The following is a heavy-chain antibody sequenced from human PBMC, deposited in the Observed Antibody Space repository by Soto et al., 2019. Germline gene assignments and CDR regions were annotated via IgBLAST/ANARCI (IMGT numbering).Heavy chain of an antibody. CDR3: ARVEVIIRSRSAFDI. J-gene: IGHJ3*02. V-gene: IGHV3-30-3*01. Sequence: QVQLVESGGGVVQPGRSLRLSCAASGFTLTTYAMHWVRQAPGKGLAWVAVISYDGAKKYYADSVKGRFTISRDTSNNTLYVEMKSLRAEDTAVYYCARVEVIIRSRSAFDIWSQGTMVTVSS. CDR1: GFTLTTYA. D-gene: IGHD2-21*01. CDR2: ISYDGAKK.